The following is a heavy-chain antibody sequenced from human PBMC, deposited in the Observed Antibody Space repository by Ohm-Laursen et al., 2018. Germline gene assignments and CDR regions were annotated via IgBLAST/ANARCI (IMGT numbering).Heavy chain of an antibody. CDR3: ARGSGEYVYY. CDR1: GFTFSNNG. CDR2: IKQDGSEK. J-gene: IGHJ4*02. V-gene: IGHV3-7*01. Sequence: SLRLSCTASGFTFSNNGMHWVRQAPGKGLEWVANIKQDGSEKYYVDSVKGRFSISRDNAKNSLYLQMNSLRAEDTAVYYCARGSGEYVYYWGQGTLVTVSS. D-gene: IGHD2-15*01.